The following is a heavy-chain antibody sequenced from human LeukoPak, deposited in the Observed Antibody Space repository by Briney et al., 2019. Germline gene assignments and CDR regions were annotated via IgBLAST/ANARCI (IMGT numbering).Heavy chain of an antibody. CDR3: ARYYYGFDY. CDR2: ISSSSSYT. V-gene: IGHV3-11*06. CDR1: GFTFSDYY. Sequence: GGSLRLSCAASGFTFSDYYMSWIRQAPGKGLEWVSYISSSSSYTNYADSVKGRFIISRDNAKNSLYLQMNSLRAEDTTIYYCARYYYGFDYWGQGTLVTISS. D-gene: IGHD3-10*01. J-gene: IGHJ4*02.